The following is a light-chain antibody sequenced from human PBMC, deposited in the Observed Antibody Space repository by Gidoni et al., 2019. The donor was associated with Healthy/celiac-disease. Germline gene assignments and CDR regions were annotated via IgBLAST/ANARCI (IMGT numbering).Light chain of an antibody. V-gene: IGKV3-15*01. CDR3: QQYNNWPPYT. J-gene: IGKJ2*01. CDR1: QSISSY. CDR2: GAS. Sequence: EIVMTQSPATLSVSPGERATLSCRASQSISSYLAWYRQNPGQAPRLLIYGASTRATGVPARFSGSGSGTEFTLTISSLQSEDFAVYYCQQYNNWPPYTFXXXTKLEIK.